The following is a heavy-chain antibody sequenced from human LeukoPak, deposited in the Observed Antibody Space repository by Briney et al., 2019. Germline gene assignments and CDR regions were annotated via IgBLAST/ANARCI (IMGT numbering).Heavy chain of an antibody. CDR2: ISSSGSTI. Sequence: GGSLRLSCAASGFTFSGYEMNWVRQAPGQGLEWVSYISSSGSTIYYADSVKGRFTISRDNAKNSLYLQMNSLRAEDTAVYYCARIGVLLASDYWGRGILVTVSS. J-gene: IGHJ4*02. CDR1: GFTFSGYE. D-gene: IGHD2-15*01. CDR3: ARIGVLLASDY. V-gene: IGHV3-48*03.